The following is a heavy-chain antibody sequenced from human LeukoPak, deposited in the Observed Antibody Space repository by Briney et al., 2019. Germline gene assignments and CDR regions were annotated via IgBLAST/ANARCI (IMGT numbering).Heavy chain of an antibody. V-gene: IGHV3-23*01. CDR1: GFTFSTYA. CDR3: AKRGWFGERSHFDY. D-gene: IGHD3-10*01. Sequence: GGSLRLSCAASGFTFSTYAMRWVRQAPGKGPEWVSGISGSGDNTYYADSAKGRFTISRDNSKNTLYLQMNSLRAEDTAVYYCAKRGWFGERSHFDYWGQGTLVTVSS. J-gene: IGHJ4*02. CDR2: ISGSGDNT.